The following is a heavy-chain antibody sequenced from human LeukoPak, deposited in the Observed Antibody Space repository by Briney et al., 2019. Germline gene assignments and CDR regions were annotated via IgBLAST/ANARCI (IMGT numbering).Heavy chain of an antibody. CDR1: GFTFKNYA. Sequence: GGSLRLSCATSGFTFKNYAMNWVRQAPGKGLEWVSYISSSGSTIYYADSVKGRFTISRDNAKNSLYLQMNSLRAEDTAVYYCARGPMIRPGYWGQGTLVTVSS. J-gene: IGHJ4*02. D-gene: IGHD3-10*01. V-gene: IGHV3-48*03. CDR2: ISSSGSTI. CDR3: ARGPMIRPGY.